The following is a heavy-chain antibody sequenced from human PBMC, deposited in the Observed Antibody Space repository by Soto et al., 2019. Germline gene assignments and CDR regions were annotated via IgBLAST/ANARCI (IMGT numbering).Heavy chain of an antibody. Sequence: QLQLQESGSVLVKPSQTLSLTCAVSGGSISSGGYSWSCIRQPPGKGLEWIGYIYHSGSTYYNPSLKSRGTISVDRSKNQFSLKLSSVTAADTAVYYCAREHIAVAGEFDHWGQGTLVTVSS. CDR3: AREHIAVAGEFDH. CDR1: GGSISSGGYS. D-gene: IGHD6-19*01. CDR2: IYHSGST. V-gene: IGHV4-30-2*01. J-gene: IGHJ5*02.